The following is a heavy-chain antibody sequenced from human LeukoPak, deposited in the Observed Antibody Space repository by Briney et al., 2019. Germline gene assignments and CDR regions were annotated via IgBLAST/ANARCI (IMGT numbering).Heavy chain of an antibody. V-gene: IGHV5-10-1*01. J-gene: IGHJ6*02. CDR2: IDPSDSYT. CDR1: GYSFTSYW. Sequence: GASLQISCKGSGYSFTSYWISWVRQMPGKGLEWMGRIDPSDSYTNYSPSFQGHVTISADKSISTAYLQWSSLKASDTAMYYCARRARPPGYYYGMDVWGQGTTVTVSS. CDR3: ARRARPPGYYYGMDV.